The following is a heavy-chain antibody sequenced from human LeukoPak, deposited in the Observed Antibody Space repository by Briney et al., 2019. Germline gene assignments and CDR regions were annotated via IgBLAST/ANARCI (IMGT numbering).Heavy chain of an antibody. J-gene: IGHJ5*02. D-gene: IGHD2-15*01. CDR1: GGSISSGDYY. CDR2: IYYSGST. Sequence: SETLSLSCTVSGGSISSGDYYWSWIRQPPGKGLEWIGYIYYSGSTYYNPSLKSRVTISVDTSKNQFSLKLNSVTAADTAVYYCARGPASRGWFDPWGQGTLVTVSS. CDR3: ARGPASRGWFDP. V-gene: IGHV4-30-4*01.